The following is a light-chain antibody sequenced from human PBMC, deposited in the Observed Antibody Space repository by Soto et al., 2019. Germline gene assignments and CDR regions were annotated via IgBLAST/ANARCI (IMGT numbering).Light chain of an antibody. CDR1: QSVLYSSNNKNY. Sequence: DIVMTQSPDSLAVSLGERATINCKSSQSVLYSSNNKNYLAWYQQKPGPPHKLHTYWASTRETGIADRFSGSGSGTDFTLTISSLQAEDVSVYYCQQYYRPWTFGQGTKVEMK. CDR3: QQYYRPWT. J-gene: IGKJ1*01. V-gene: IGKV4-1*01. CDR2: WAS.